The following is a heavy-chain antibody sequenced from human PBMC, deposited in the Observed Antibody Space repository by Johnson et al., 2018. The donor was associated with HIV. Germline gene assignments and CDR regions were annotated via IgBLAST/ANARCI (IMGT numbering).Heavy chain of an antibody. J-gene: IGHJ3*02. Sequence: VQLVESGGGVVQPGRSLRLSCAASGFTFSSYAMHWVRQAPGKGLEWVANIKGDGSEKYHVDSVRGRFTISRDNAKNSLYLQMDSLRAEDTAIYYCARPIARGASDIWGQGTMVTVSS. CDR3: ARPIARGASDI. D-gene: IGHD3-10*01. CDR2: IKGDGSEK. V-gene: IGHV3-7*03. CDR1: GFTFSSYA.